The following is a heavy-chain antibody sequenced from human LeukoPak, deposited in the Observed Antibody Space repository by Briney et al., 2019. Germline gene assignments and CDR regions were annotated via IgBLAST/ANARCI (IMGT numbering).Heavy chain of an antibody. CDR3: ARDSRSYERSGYYHFDY. CDR1: GASLISYY. Sequence: PSETLSLTCTVSGASLISYYWNWIRQPPGKGLEWIGYIYYNGSPNYNPSLKSRVTMSQDTSKNQFSLKLTSVTAADTAVYYCARDSRSYERSGYYHFDYWGQGSLVTVSS. J-gene: IGHJ4*02. D-gene: IGHD3-22*01. CDR2: IYYNGSP. V-gene: IGHV4-59*01.